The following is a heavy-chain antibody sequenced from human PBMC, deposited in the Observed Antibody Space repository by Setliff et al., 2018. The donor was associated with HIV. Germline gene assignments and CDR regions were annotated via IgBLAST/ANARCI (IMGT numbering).Heavy chain of an antibody. D-gene: IGHD3-10*01. CDR1: GYTFTGYY. CDR2: IIPNSGGT. V-gene: IGHV1-2*02. CDR3: TNRGGSGTNVGNWFDP. Sequence: ASVKVSCKASGYTFTGYYIHWVRQAPGQGLEWMGWIIPNSGGTNYAQKFQGRVTMTRDTSTSTAYMELSWLTSDDTAVYYCTNRGGSGTNVGNWFDPWGQGTLVTVSS. J-gene: IGHJ5*02.